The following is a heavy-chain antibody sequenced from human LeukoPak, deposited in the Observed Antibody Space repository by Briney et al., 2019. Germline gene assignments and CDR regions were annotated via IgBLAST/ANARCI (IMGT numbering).Heavy chain of an antibody. J-gene: IGHJ4*02. CDR2: ISAYNGNT. D-gene: IGHD3-22*01. Sequence: GASVKVSCKASGYTFTSYGISWVRQAPGQGLEWMGWISAYNGNTNYAQKLQGRVTMTTDTSTGTAYMELRSLRSDDTAVYYCARDRGDYYDSSGYYYEFDYWGQGTLVTVSS. CDR1: GYTFTSYG. V-gene: IGHV1-18*01. CDR3: ARDRGDYYDSSGYYYEFDY.